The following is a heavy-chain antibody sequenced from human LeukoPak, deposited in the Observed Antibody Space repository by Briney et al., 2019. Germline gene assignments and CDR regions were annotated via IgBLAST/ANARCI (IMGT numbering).Heavy chain of an antibody. D-gene: IGHD5-24*01. Sequence: GGSLRLSCAASGFTFSNYDMHWVRQAPGKGLEWVAVIWYDASDRYYADSVKGRFTISRDNSKNTLFLQMNSLRDDDTAVYYCVRGVGVSRFNYFDPWGQGTLVVVSS. CDR2: IWYDASDR. CDR3: VRGVGVSRFNYFDP. V-gene: IGHV3-33*08. CDR1: GFTFSNYD. J-gene: IGHJ5*02.